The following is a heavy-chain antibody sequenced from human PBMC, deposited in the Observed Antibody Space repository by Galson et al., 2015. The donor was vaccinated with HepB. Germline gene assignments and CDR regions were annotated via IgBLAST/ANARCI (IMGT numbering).Heavy chain of an antibody. CDR3: ARAEFRHSGSYSPGFDP. CDR1: GGSFSGYY. D-gene: IGHD1-26*01. V-gene: IGHV4-34*01. J-gene: IGHJ5*02. Sequence: ETLSLTCAVYGGSFSGYYWSWIRQPPGKGLEWIGEINHSGSTNYNPSLKSRVTISVDTSKNQFSLKLSSVTAADTAVYYCARAEFRHSGSYSPGFDPWGQGTLVTVSS. CDR2: INHSGST.